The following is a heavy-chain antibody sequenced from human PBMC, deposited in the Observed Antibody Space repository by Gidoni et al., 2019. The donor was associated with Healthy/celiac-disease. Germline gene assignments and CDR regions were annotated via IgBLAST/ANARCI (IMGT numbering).Heavy chain of an antibody. V-gene: IGHV3-11*01. CDR3: ARDTLRRGGSSTIENP. CDR2: ISSSCSTI. CDR1: GFTFRDYY. Sequence: QVQLVESGGGLVKPGGSLRLSWAASGFTFRDYYMSWIRQAPGKGLEWVSYISSSCSTIYYADSVKGRFTIARDNAKNSLYLQMNSLRAEDTAVYYCARDTLRRGGSSTIENPWGQGTLVTVSS. D-gene: IGHD1-26*01. J-gene: IGHJ4*02.